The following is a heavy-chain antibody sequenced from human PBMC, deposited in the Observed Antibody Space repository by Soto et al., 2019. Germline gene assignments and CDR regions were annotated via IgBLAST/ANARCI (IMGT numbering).Heavy chain of an antibody. CDR2: IYPGDSDT. CDR1: GYSFTSYW. Sequence: GESLKISCKGSGYSFTSYWIGWVRQMPGRGLEWMGIIYPGDSDTRYSPSFQGQVTISADKSISTAYLQWSSLKASDTAMYYCARGGDGSYYYYGMDVWGQGTTVTVSS. D-gene: IGHD2-21*01. J-gene: IGHJ6*02. CDR3: ARGGDGSYYYYGMDV. V-gene: IGHV5-51*01.